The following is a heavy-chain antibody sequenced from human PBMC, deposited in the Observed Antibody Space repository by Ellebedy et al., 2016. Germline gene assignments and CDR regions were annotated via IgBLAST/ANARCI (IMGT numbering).Heavy chain of an antibody. V-gene: IGHV1-2*04. J-gene: IGHJ6*02. CDR2: INPNSGGT. Sequence: ASVKVSCXASGYTFTGYYMHWVRQAPGQGLEWMGWINPNSGGTNYAQKFQGWVTMTRDTSISTAYMELSRLRSDDTAVYYCARGSPNYDILTGPTGNYYYGMDVWGQGTTVTVSS. D-gene: IGHD3-9*01. CDR1: GYTFTGYY. CDR3: ARGSPNYDILTGPTGNYYYGMDV.